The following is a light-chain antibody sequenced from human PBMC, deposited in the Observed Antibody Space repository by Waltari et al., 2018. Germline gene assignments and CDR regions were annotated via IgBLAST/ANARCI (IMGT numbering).Light chain of an antibody. Sequence: DIQMTQSPSSLSASVGDRVTITCRASQSISSYLNWYQQKPGKAPKLLIYAASSLQSGVPSRFSGSGSGTDFTLTISSLQPEDFATYYCQQSYSTPQGYFTFGPGTKVDIK. CDR2: AAS. CDR3: QQSYSTPQGYFT. CDR1: QSISSY. V-gene: IGKV1-39*01. J-gene: IGKJ3*01.